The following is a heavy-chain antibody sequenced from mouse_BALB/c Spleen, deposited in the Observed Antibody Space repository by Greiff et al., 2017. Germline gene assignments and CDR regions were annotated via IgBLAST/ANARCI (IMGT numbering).Heavy chain of an antibody. V-gene: IGHV1-5*01. CDR2: IYPGNSDT. J-gene: IGHJ4*01. CDR1: GYTFTSYW. CDR3: TRHYYGSRVYAMDY. Sequence: DVQLQESGTVLARPGASVKMSCKASGYTFTSYWMHWVKQRPGQGLEWIGAIYPGNSDTSYNQKFKGKAKLTAVTSTSTAYMELSSLTNEDSAVYYCTRHYYGSRVYAMDYWGQGTSVTVSS. D-gene: IGHD1-1*01.